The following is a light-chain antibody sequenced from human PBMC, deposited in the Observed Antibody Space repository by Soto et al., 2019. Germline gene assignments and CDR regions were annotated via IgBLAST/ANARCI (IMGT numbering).Light chain of an antibody. CDR3: KSRTTRNTLV. Sequence: QSALTQPASVSGSPGQSITISCTGTSSDVGSDNLVSWYQQHPGKAPKLMIYEGSKRPSGVSNRFSGSKSGNTASLTISGLQAEDEADYYCKSRTTRNTLVFGGGTKLTVL. J-gene: IGLJ3*02. V-gene: IGLV2-14*02. CDR1: SSDVGSDNL. CDR2: EGS.